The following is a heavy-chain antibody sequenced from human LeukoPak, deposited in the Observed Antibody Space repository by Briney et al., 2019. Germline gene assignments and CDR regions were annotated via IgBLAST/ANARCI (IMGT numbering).Heavy chain of an antibody. J-gene: IGHJ4*02. V-gene: IGHV1-69*01. Sequence: SVKVSCKASGGTFSSYAISWVRQAPGQGVEWMGGIIPIFGTANYAQKFQGRVTITADESTSTAYMELSSLRSEDTAVYYCATSRGSPWDYFYYWGQGTLFTVSS. D-gene: IGHD6-25*01. CDR3: ATSRGSPWDYFYY. CDR1: GGTFSSYA. CDR2: IIPIFGTA.